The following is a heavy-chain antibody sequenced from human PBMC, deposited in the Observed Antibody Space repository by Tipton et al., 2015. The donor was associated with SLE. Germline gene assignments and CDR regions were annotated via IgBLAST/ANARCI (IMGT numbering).Heavy chain of an antibody. J-gene: IGHJ4*02. CDR1: GFTFSSYT. CDR2: IYSAGDT. Sequence: SLRLSCAASGFTFSSYTMHWVRQAPGKGLEWVSVIYSAGDTYYADSVKGRFTISRDNAKNSLFLQMNSLRAEDTAVYYCAGRPKFYFDYWGQGTLVTVSS. V-gene: IGHV3-21*01. CDR3: AGRPKFYFDY.